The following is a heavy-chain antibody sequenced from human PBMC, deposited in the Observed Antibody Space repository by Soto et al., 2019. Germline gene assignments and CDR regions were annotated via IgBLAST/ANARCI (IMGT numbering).Heavy chain of an antibody. D-gene: IGHD2-2*01. CDR1: GFAFSSYA. Sequence: EVQLLESGGGLVQPGGSLRLSCTASGFAFSSYAMNWVRQAPGKGLEWVSGNVDTGGRTFYPDSVKGRFTISRDNAKNTLSLAMNRLRAEDTAIYYCAPVPAASSYYNTDVWGQGTTVTVSS. CDR3: APVPAASSYYNTDV. CDR2: NVDTGGRT. V-gene: IGHV3-23*01. J-gene: IGHJ6*02.